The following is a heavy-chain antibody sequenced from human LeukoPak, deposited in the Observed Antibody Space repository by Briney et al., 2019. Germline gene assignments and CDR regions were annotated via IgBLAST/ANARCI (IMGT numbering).Heavy chain of an antibody. CDR3: AKNSGYSSHYLFDY. J-gene: IGHJ4*02. D-gene: IGHD6-25*01. CDR1: GFTFSNYA. CDR2: ISGGGGPT. Sequence: GGSLRLSCAASGFTFSNYAMSWVRQAPGKGLEWVSAISGGGGPTYYADSVKGRFTISRDNSKNTLYLQMNSLRAEDAAVYFCAKNSGYSSHYLFDYWDQGTLVPVNS. V-gene: IGHV3-23*01.